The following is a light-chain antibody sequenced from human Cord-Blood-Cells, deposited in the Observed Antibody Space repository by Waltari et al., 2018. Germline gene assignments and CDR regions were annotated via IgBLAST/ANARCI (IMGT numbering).Light chain of an antibody. CDR1: QSISSY. CDR2: AAS. Sequence: DIQMTQSPSSLSASVGDRVTITCRASQSISSYLNWYQQKPGKAPKLLIYAASSLQSGVPSRFSGSGSGTDFTLTISSLQPEDFATYYCQQSDSTPPKLTFGGGTKVEIK. V-gene: IGKV1-39*01. J-gene: IGKJ4*01. CDR3: QQSDSTPPKLT.